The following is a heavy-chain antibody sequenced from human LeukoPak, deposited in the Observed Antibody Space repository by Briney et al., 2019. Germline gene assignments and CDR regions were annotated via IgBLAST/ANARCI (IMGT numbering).Heavy chain of an antibody. CDR2: ISAYNGNT. D-gene: IGHD6-19*01. Sequence: XVSCKASXYTFTXXDISWVRQAPGQGLEWMGWISAYNGNTNYAQKLQGRVTMTTDTSTSTAYMELRSLRSDDTAVYYCARGHAVAGTVNYWGQGTLVTVSS. J-gene: IGHJ4*02. CDR3: ARGHAVAGTVNY. CDR1: XYTFTXXD. V-gene: IGHV1-18*01.